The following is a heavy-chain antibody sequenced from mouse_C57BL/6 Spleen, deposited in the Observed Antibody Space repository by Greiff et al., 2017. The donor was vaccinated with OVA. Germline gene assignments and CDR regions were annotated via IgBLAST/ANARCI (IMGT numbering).Heavy chain of an antibody. Sequence: VQLQQPGAELVKPGASVKMSCKASGYTFTSYWITWVKQRPGQGLEWIGDIYPGSGSTNYNEKFKSKATLTVDTSSSTAYMQLSSLTSEDSAVYYCARSYYYGSRPWFAYWGQGTLVTVSA. CDR1: GYTFTSYW. CDR2: IYPGSGST. J-gene: IGHJ3*01. V-gene: IGHV1-55*01. CDR3: ARSYYYGSRPWFAY. D-gene: IGHD1-1*01.